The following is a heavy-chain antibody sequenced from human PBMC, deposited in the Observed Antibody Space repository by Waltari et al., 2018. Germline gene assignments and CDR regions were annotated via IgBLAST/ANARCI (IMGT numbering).Heavy chain of an antibody. CDR1: GGAFSSYA. V-gene: IGHV1-69*13. J-gene: IGHJ2*01. CDR3: ARGDGYNQIHWYFDL. Sequence: QVQLVQSGSEVKKPGSSVTVSCKASGGAFSSYAISCVRQAPGQGLEWMGGIIPIFGTANYAQKFQGRVTITADESTSTAYMELSSLRSEDTAVYYCARGDGYNQIHWYFDLWGRGTLVTVSS. D-gene: IGHD5-12*01. CDR2: IIPIFGTA.